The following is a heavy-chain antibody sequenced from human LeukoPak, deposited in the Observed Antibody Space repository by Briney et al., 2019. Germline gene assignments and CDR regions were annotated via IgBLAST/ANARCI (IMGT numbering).Heavy chain of an antibody. J-gene: IGHJ5*02. CDR1: GGSISSSSYY. Sequence: SETLSLTCTVSGGSISSSSYYWGWIRQPPGKGLEWIGSIYYSGSTYYNPSLKSRVTISVDTSTNQFSLKPRSVTAADTSVYYCARSLGRIAARPRWFEPWGEGTLVTV. V-gene: IGHV4-39*07. CDR3: ARSLGRIAARPRWFEP. D-gene: IGHD6-6*01. CDR2: IYYSGST.